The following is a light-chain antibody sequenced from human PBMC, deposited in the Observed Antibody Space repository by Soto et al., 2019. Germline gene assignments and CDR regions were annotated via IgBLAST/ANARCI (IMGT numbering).Light chain of an antibody. CDR3: QQYHTSPLM. CDR1: PTVRSNY. Sequence: EIVLTQSPGTLSLSPGERATLSCRASPTVRSNYLAWYQQKPGQAPRLLIYGASSRAAGIPDRFSGSGSGTDFTLTISRLEPEDLAVYYCQQYHTSPLMFGQGTKV. V-gene: IGKV3-20*01. J-gene: IGKJ1*01. CDR2: GAS.